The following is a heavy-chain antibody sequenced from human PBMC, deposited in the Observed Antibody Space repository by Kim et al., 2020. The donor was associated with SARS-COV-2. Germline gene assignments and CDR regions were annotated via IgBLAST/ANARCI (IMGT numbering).Heavy chain of an antibody. J-gene: IGHJ4*02. CDR3: ARDRRYSLDY. CDR1: KFTFSINW. CDR2: IKEDGSEK. Sequence: GGSLRLSCVVSKFTFSINWMSWVRQAPGKGLEWVAKIKEDGSEKYYAGSVVGRFTISRDNAKNSLFLQMNSLSAEDTAVYYCARDRRYSLDYWGQGTLVTVSS. V-gene: IGHV3-7*01. D-gene: IGHD2-15*01.